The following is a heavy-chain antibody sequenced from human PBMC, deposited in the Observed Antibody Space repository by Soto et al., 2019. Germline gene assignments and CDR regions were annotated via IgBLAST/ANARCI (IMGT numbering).Heavy chain of an antibody. D-gene: IGHD3-3*01. CDR2: ISYDGSNK. V-gene: IGHV3-30*18. CDR3: AKGGITIFGVVLYYFDY. Sequence: GGPQRLPYAASGFTFSNFGMHRVLQAPGKGLEWVAVISYDGSNKYYADSVKGRFTISRDNSKNTLYLQMNSLRAEDTAVYYCAKGGITIFGVVLYYFDYWGQGTLVTVSS. J-gene: IGHJ4*02. CDR1: GFTFSNFG.